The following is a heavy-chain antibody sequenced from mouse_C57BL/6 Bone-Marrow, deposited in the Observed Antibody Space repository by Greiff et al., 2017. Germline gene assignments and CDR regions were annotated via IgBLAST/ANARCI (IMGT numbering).Heavy chain of an antibody. V-gene: IGHV2-2*01. D-gene: IGHD3-2*02. Sequence: QVQLKQSGPGLVQPSQSLSITCTVSGFSLTSYGVHWVRQSPGKGLEWLGVIWSGGSTDYNAAFISRLSISKDNSKSQVFFKMNSLQADDTAIYYCARTAQVPSWFAYWGQVTLVTVSA. CDR3: ARTAQVPSWFAY. CDR1: GFSLTSYG. J-gene: IGHJ3*01. CDR2: IWSGGST.